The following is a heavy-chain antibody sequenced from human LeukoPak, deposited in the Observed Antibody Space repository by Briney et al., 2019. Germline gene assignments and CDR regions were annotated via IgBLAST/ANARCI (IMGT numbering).Heavy chain of an antibody. V-gene: IGHV4-30-4*01. CDR2: IYYSGVT. CDR1: GGSISSDDYY. Sequence: SQTLSLTCTVSGGSISSDDYYWNWIRQPPGKGLDWIGYIYYSGVTYFNPSLKSRVIISVDTSKNQISLRLDSMTAADTAVYYCARDRVTTGNFDYWGQGALVTVSP. D-gene: IGHD3-10*01. CDR3: ARDRVTTGNFDY. J-gene: IGHJ4*02.